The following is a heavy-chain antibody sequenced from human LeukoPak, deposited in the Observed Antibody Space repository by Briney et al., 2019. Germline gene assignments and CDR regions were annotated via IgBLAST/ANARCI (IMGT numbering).Heavy chain of an antibody. CDR3: ARTAYYYDSSGPYYDY. J-gene: IGHJ4*02. CDR1: GFIFGGHY. V-gene: IGHV3-72*01. D-gene: IGHD3-22*01. CDR2: IRDRGHSDTT. Sequence: GGSLRLSCAASGFIFGGHYMDWVRQAPGKGLEWVGRIRDRGHSDTTEYAASVKGRFTISRDNSKNTLYLQMNSLRAEDTAVYYCARTAYYYDSSGPYYDYWGQGTLVTVSS.